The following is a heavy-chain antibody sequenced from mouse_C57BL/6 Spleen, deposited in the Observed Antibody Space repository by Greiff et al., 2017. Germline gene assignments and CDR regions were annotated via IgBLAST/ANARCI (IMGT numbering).Heavy chain of an antibody. J-gene: IGHJ4*01. Sequence: QVQLQQPGAELVMPGASVQLSCKASGYTFTSYWMHWVKQRPGQGLEWIGELDPSDRYTNYNQKFKGKSPLTVDKSSSTAYMQLSSLTSEDSAVYYCATAQATNYAMDYWGQGTSVTVSS. CDR2: LDPSDRYT. D-gene: IGHD3-2*02. V-gene: IGHV1-69*01. CDR3: ATAQATNYAMDY. CDR1: GYTFTSYW.